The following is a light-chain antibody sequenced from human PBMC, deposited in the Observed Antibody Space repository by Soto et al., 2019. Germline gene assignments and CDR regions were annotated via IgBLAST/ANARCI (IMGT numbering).Light chain of an antibody. V-gene: IGKV3-11*01. Sequence: EIVLTQSPATLSLSPGERATLSCRTSQSVENYLAWFQQKRGQAPRLLLYDTSNRAAGIPDRFSGSGSGTDFPLTISSLEPEDFAVYYCHQRYIWPPLTFGGGTKVEIK. CDR1: QSVENY. CDR3: HQRYIWPPLT. J-gene: IGKJ4*01. CDR2: DTS.